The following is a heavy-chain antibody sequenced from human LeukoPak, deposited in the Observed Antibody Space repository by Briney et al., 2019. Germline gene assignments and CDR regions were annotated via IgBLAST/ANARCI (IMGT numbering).Heavy chain of an antibody. Sequence: SETLSLTCTVSGGSISSSSYYWGWIRQPPGKGLEWIGSIYHSGSTYYSPSLKSRVTISLDTSKNQFSLKLNSLTAADTAVYYCARGWEKFDYWGQGTRVTVSS. V-gene: IGHV4-39*07. CDR1: GGSISSSSYY. J-gene: IGHJ4*02. CDR2: IYHSGST. D-gene: IGHD1-26*01. CDR3: ARGWEKFDY.